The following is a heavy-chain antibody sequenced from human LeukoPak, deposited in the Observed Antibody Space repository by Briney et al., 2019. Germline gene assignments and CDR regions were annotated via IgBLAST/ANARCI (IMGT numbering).Heavy chain of an antibody. CDR1: GGTFSTYA. J-gene: IGHJ2*01. V-gene: IGHV1-69*06. Sequence: ASVKVSCKASGGTFSTYAISWVRQAPGQGLEWMGGIIPIFGTANYAQKFQGRVTITADKSTSTAYMELGSLRSEDTAVYYCARAYKGYCSGGSCYSGYWYFDLWGRGTLVTVSS. D-gene: IGHD2-15*01. CDR2: IIPIFGTA. CDR3: ARAYKGYCSGGSCYSGYWYFDL.